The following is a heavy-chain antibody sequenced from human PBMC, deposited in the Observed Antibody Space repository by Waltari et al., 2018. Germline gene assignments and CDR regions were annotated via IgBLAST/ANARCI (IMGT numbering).Heavy chain of an antibody. Sequence: QVQLQQWGAGLLKPSETLSLTCAVYGGSFSGYYWSWIRQPPGKGLEWIGEINHSGSTNYNPSLKSRVTISVDTSKNQFSLKLSSVTAADTAVYYCARYGRIFFKWELLKGFDYWGQGTLVTVSS. CDR3: ARYGRIFFKWELLKGFDY. CDR1: GGSFSGYY. D-gene: IGHD1-26*01. CDR2: INHSGST. J-gene: IGHJ4*02. V-gene: IGHV4-34*01.